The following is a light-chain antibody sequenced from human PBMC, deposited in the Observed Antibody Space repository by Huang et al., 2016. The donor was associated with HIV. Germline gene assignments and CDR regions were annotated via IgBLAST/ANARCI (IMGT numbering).Light chain of an antibody. J-gene: IGKJ4*01. CDR2: DAA. Sequence: EIVLTQSPATLSLSPGERATLSCRASQSVSSYLAWYQQKPGQAPRLLIYDAANRATVIPARFSGSGSGTDFTLTISSLEPEDFAVYDCQQRSNWPPRTTFGGGTKVEIK. CDR3: QQRSNWPPRTT. CDR1: QSVSSY. V-gene: IGKV3-11*01.